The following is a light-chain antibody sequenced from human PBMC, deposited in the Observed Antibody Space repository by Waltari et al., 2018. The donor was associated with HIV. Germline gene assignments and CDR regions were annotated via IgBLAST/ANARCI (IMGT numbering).Light chain of an antibody. Sequence: DIVMTQSPHSLPLSLGERATINCKSSQSIFYSSRNANYLAWYRQKPGQSPKLLIYWASSRASGVPDRFSGSGSRTDFTLSISSLQSEDVAVYFCQQYYSTPPTFGQGTRVEIK. CDR1: QSIFYSSRNANY. CDR2: WAS. V-gene: IGKV4-1*01. J-gene: IGKJ1*01. CDR3: QQYYSTPPT.